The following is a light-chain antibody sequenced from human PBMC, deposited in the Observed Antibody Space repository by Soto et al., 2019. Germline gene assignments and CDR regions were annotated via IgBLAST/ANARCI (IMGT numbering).Light chain of an antibody. CDR3: RHYINSQWT. CDR2: AAS. CDR1: QSVSSTY. J-gene: IGKJ1*01. Sequence: EIVLTQSPGTLSFSPGERATLSCRPSQSVSSTYLDWYQQKPGQAPRLLIYAASSRATGIPDRFSGGASATDFTLTISRLEPEDFAVYYCRHYINSQWTFGQGTKVEIK. V-gene: IGKV3-20*01.